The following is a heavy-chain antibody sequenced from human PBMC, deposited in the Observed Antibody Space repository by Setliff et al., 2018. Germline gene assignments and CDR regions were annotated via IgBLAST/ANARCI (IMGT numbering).Heavy chain of an antibody. D-gene: IGHD3-22*01. J-gene: IGHJ6*02. CDR2: ISAYNGNT. CDR1: GYTFISYG. Sequence: GESLKISCKGSGYTFISYGISWVRQAPGQGLEWMGWISAYNGNTNYAQKLQGRVTMTTDTSTSTAYMELRSLRSDDTAVYYCARDKATYYDSSGYYFTSSMDVWGQGTTVTVSS. V-gene: IGHV1-18*01. CDR3: ARDKATYYDSSGYYFTSSMDV.